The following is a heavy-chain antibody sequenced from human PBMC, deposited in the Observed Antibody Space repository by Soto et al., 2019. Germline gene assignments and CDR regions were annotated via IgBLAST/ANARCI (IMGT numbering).Heavy chain of an antibody. CDR3: ARLKYTQIVSDQAARGHHWFDL. V-gene: IGHV4-30-4*01. CDR1: GVSIRSGDYF. Sequence: SETLSLTCTVSGVSIRSGDYFWSWIRQPPGKGLEWIGYIYSSGSAYFNPSLASRVTMSVDTSKSQFSLRLSSVTASDTAIYYCARLKYTQIVSDQAARGHHWFDLWGQGILVTVYS. CDR2: IYSSGSA. D-gene: IGHD2-15*01. J-gene: IGHJ5*02.